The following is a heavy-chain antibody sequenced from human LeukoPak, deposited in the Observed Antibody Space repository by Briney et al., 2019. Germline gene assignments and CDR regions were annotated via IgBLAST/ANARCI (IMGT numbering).Heavy chain of an antibody. CDR2: ITTSSSYM. CDR1: GFTFSAYN. Sequence: GGSLRLSCAASGFTFSAYNMNWVRRTPGKGLEWVSSITTSSSYMFYADSVKGRFTISRDNAKNSLYLQMNSLRAEDTAVYYCARDRAFTSLDYWGQGTLVTVSS. V-gene: IGHV3-21*01. J-gene: IGHJ4*02. CDR3: ARDRAFTSLDY. D-gene: IGHD3-16*01.